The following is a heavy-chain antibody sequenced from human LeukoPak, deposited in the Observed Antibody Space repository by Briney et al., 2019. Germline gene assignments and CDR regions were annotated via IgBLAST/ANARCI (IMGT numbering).Heavy chain of an antibody. V-gene: IGHV4-31*03. Sequence: SETLSLTCTVSGGSISSGGYYWSWIRQHPGKGLEWIGYIYYSGSTYYNPSLKSRVTVSVDTSKNQLSLKLSSVTAADTAVCYCPRGRSYWYFDLWGRGTLVTVSS. CDR3: PRGRSYWYFDL. J-gene: IGHJ2*01. CDR1: GGSISSGGYY. CDR2: IYYSGST.